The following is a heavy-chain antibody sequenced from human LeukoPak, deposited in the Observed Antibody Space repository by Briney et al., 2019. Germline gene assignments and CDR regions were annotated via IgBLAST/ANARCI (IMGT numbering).Heavy chain of an antibody. D-gene: IGHD3-3*01. V-gene: IGHV3-NL1*01. Sequence: GGSLRLSCAASGFTFSSYSMNWVRQAPGKGLEWVSTIRNSGSSTSYADSVKGRFTISRDNSKNTLYLQMNSLRAEDTAVYYCAKDITIFGVVTDYFDYWGQGTLVTVSS. CDR2: IRNSGSST. CDR3: AKDITIFGVVTDYFDY. J-gene: IGHJ4*02. CDR1: GFTFSSYS.